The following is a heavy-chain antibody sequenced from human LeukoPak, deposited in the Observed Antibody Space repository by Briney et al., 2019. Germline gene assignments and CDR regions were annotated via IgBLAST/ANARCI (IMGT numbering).Heavy chain of an antibody. CDR1: GFSFSSYA. CDR3: ARDSSSWYTWFDP. CDR2: ISGSGGST. V-gene: IGHV3-23*01. Sequence: GGSLRLSCAASGFSFSSYALSWVRQAPGKGLEWVSAISGSGGSTYYADSVKGRFTVSRDNAKNTLYLQMNSLRAEDTAVYYCARDSSSWYTWFDPWGQGTLVTVSS. J-gene: IGHJ5*02. D-gene: IGHD6-13*01.